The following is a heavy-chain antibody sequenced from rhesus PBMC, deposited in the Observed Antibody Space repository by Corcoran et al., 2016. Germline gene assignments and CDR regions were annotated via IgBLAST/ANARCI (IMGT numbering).Heavy chain of an antibody. D-gene: IGHD3-3*01. V-gene: IGHV4-80*01. Sequence: QVQLRESGPGLVKASETLSLTCIVYGVPISNSWWSWVRQSPGKRLEWIGAINGKTGFAFYTPSLHSRVTFSRGEAQNQVCRRLSFRTAADTAVYFCATESLAHAWGQGILVTVSS. J-gene: IGHJ4*01. CDR2: INGKTGFA. CDR3: ATESLAHA. CDR1: GVPISNSW.